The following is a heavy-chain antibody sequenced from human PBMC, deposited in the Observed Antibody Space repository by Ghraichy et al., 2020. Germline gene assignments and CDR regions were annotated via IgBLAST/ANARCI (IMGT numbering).Heavy chain of an antibody. Sequence: GSLRLSCAASGFSVSSNYMSWVRQAPGKGLEWVSVIYRGGSTYHADSVKGRFTISRDNSKNTLYLQMNSLRAGDTAMYYCAYSSDWDAFDIWGQGTMVTVSS. D-gene: IGHD6-19*01. CDR3: AYSSDWDAFDI. J-gene: IGHJ3*02. CDR1: GFSVSSNY. V-gene: IGHV3-53*01. CDR2: IYRGGST.